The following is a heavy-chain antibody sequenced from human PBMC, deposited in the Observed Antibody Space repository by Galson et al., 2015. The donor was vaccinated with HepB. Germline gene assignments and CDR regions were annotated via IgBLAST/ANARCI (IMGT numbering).Heavy chain of an antibody. Sequence: QSGAEVKKPGESLRISCKGSGYSFASYWISWVRQMPGKGLEWMGRIDPSDSYTNFSPSFQGHVTISADKSISTAYLQWSSLKASDTAMYYCARQEEYCSGGSCFRDWFDPWGQGTLVTVSS. CDR1: GYSFASYW. J-gene: IGHJ5*02. V-gene: IGHV5-10-1*01. CDR2: IDPSDSYT. CDR3: ARQEEYCSGGSCFRDWFDP. D-gene: IGHD2-15*01.